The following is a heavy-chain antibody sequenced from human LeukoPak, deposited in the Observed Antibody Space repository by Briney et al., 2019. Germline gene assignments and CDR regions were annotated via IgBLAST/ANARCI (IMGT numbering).Heavy chain of an antibody. CDR3: TRESRPFCPFAF. V-gene: IGHV4-4*02. Sequence: PSETLSLTCGVSGGSIDITNYWSWVRQAPGKGLVWIGEISHDGTRNYNPSLRSRVAMSFDRANNYFSLSLTAVTAADTALYYCTRESRPFCPFAFWGQGVMVTVSS. D-gene: IGHD2-2*01. CDR2: ISHDGTR. CDR1: GGSIDITNY. J-gene: IGHJ4*02.